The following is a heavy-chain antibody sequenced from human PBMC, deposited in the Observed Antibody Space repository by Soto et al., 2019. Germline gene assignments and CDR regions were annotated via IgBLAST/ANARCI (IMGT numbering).Heavy chain of an antibody. V-gene: IGHV3-23*01. D-gene: IGHD2-15*01. Sequence: GGSLRLSCAASGFTFSTYAVSWVRQAPGKGLEWVPAISGSGGNSTFYGDSVKGRFTISRDNSKNTLYLQMNSLGAEDTAVYYCAKGGSSCCFDSWGQGTLVTVSS. CDR3: AKGGSSCCFDS. CDR2: ISGSGGNST. CDR1: GFTFSTYA. J-gene: IGHJ4*02.